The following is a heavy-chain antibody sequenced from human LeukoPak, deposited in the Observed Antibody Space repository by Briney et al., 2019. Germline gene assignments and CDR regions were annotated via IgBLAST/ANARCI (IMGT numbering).Heavy chain of an antibody. D-gene: IGHD2-21*01. CDR3: ARSSSVLWWYLDY. Sequence: GGSLRLSCAASGFTFSSYEMNWVRQAPGKGLEWVSYIRSSGSTIYYADSVKGRFTISRDNAKNSLYLQMNSLRAEDTAVYYCARSSSVLWWYLDYWGQGTLVTASS. J-gene: IGHJ4*02. V-gene: IGHV3-48*03. CDR2: IRSSGSTI. CDR1: GFTFSSYE.